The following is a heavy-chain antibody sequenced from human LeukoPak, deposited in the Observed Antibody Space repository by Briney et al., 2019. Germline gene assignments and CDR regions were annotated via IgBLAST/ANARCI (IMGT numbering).Heavy chain of an antibody. CDR1: GFTFSSYG. J-gene: IGHJ6*04. V-gene: IGHV3-30*18. D-gene: IGHD6-13*01. CDR2: IPYDGSNK. Sequence: GRSLRLSCAASGFTFSSYGMHWVRQAPGKGLEWVAVIPYDGSNKYYADSVKGRFTISRDNSKNTLYLQMNSLRAEDTAVYYCAKNAAAADPNYYYGMDVWGKGTTVTVSS. CDR3: AKNAAAADPNYYYGMDV.